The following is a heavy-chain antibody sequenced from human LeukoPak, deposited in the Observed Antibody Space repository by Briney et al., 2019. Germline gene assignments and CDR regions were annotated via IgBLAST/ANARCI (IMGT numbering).Heavy chain of an antibody. V-gene: IGHV4-34*01. CDR1: GGSFSGYY. Sequence: SETLSLTCAVYGGSFSGYYWSWIRQPPGKGLEWIGEINHSGSINYNPSLKSRVTISVDTSKNQFSLKLSSVTAADTAVYYCARGLRPDYWGQGTLVTVSS. CDR3: ARGLRPDY. J-gene: IGHJ4*02. CDR2: INHSGSI.